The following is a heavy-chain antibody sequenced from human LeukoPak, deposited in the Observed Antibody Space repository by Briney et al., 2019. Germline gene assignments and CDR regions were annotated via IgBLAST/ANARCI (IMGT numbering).Heavy chain of an antibody. J-gene: IGHJ4*02. Sequence: GASVTVSCKASGYNFNAYYMHWVRQAPGQGLEWMGWINPNSGGTNYAQKFQGRVTLTRDTSINTVYMEVNRLTSDDTVVYYCARGEWLVLGDHWGQGTPVTVSS. V-gene: IGHV1-2*02. CDR3: ARGEWLVLGDH. CDR1: GYNFNAYY. D-gene: IGHD3-3*01. CDR2: INPNSGGT.